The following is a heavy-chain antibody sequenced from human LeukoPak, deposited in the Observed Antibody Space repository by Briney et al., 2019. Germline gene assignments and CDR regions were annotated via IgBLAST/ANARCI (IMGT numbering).Heavy chain of an antibody. CDR1: GYTFSSYD. V-gene: IGHV1-8*03. Sequence: ASVKVSCKASGYTFSSYDINWVRQATGQGLEWMGWMNPNSGDRGYAQKFQGRVTITRNTSISTAYMELSSLRSEDTAVYYCARGRLAFDIWGQGTMVTVSS. J-gene: IGHJ3*02. CDR3: ARGRLAFDI. CDR2: MNPNSGDR. D-gene: IGHD6-6*01.